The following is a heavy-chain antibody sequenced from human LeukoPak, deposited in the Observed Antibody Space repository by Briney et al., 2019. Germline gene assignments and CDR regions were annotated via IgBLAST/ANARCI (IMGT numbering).Heavy chain of an antibody. Sequence: ASVKVSCKASGYTFTSYDINWVRQATGQGLEWMGWMNPNSGNTGYAQKFQGRVTITRNTSISTAYMELSSLRSEDTAVYYCARGSSRGYYYYYYYYMDVWGKGTTVTVSS. CDR3: ARGSSRGYYYYYYYYMDV. CDR1: GYTFTSYD. D-gene: IGHD3-22*01. V-gene: IGHV1-8*03. CDR2: MNPNSGNT. J-gene: IGHJ6*03.